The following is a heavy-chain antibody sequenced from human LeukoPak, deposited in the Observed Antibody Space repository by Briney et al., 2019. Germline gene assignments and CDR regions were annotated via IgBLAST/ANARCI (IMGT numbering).Heavy chain of an antibody. J-gene: IGHJ4*02. CDR1: GGTFSIYA. CDR3: ARGGSRDTAMANFDY. D-gene: IGHD5-18*01. CDR2: IIPILGTA. Sequence: SVKVSCKASGGTFSIYAISWVRQAPGQGLEWMGGIIPILGTANYAQKFQGRVTITTDESTGTAYMELSSLSSEDTDVYYCARGGSRDTAMANFDYWGQGTLVTVSS. V-gene: IGHV1-69*05.